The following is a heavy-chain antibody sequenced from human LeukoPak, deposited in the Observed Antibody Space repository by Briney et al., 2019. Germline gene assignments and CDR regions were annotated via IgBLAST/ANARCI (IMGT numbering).Heavy chain of an antibody. CDR1: GFTFSSYS. D-gene: IGHD6-6*01. J-gene: IGHJ5*02. CDR2: ISSSSSYI. Sequence: GGSLRLSCAASGFTFSSYSMNWVRQAPGKGLEWVSSISSSSSYIYYADSVKGRFTISRDNAKNSLYLQMNSLRAEDTAVYYCARGLRYSSSNVLFWFDPWGQGTLVTVSS. CDR3: ARGLRYSSSNVLFWFDP. V-gene: IGHV3-21*01.